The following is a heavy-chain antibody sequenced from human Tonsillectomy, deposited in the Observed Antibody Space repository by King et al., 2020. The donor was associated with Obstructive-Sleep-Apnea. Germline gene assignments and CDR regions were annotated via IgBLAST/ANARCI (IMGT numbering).Heavy chain of an antibody. D-gene: IGHD3-22*01. CDR1: GGSISSSSYY. J-gene: IGHJ4*02. CDR2: VYYSGSA. CDR3: ARSLASITMKPGQNDY. Sequence: QVQLQESGPGLVKPSETLSLTCTVSGGSISSSSYYWGWIRQPPGKGLEWIGNVYYSGSAYYNPSLKSRVTMSVDTSKNQFSLKLNSVTAADTAMYYCARSLASITMKPGQNDYWGQGTLVTVSS. V-gene: IGHV4-39*07.